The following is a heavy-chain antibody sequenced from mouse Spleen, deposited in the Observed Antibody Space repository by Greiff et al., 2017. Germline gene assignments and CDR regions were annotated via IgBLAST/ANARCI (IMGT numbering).Heavy chain of an antibody. V-gene: IGHV5-9-3*01. D-gene: IGHD1-2*01. CDR2: ISSGGSYT. CDR1: GFTFSSYA. CDR3: ARQGTTASRGNYFDY. J-gene: IGHJ2*01. Sequence: EVQLQESGGGLVKPGGSLKLSCAASGFTFSSYAMSWVRQTPEKRLEWVATISSGGSYTYYPDSVKGRFTISRDNAKNTLYLQMSSLRSEDTAMYYCARQGTTASRGNYFDYWGQGTTLTVSS.